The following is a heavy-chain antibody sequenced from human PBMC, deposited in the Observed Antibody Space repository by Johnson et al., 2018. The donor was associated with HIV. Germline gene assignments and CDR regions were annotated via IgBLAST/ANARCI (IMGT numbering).Heavy chain of an antibody. CDR3: AREGEGGAFDI. CDR1: GFTFDDYG. Sequence: VQLVESGGDLVQPGRSLRLSCVASGFTFDDYGMSWVHQAPGKGLEWVSVIYSGGSTYYAASVKGRFTISRDNSKNTLYLQMNSLRAEDTAVYYCAREGEGGAFDIWGQGTMVTVSS. V-gene: IGHV3-66*02. CDR2: IYSGGST. J-gene: IGHJ3*02. D-gene: IGHD3-16*01.